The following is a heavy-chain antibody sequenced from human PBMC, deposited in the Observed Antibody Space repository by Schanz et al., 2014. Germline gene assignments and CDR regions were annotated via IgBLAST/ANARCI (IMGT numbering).Heavy chain of an antibody. CDR2: ISSSSSYT. V-gene: IGHV3-11*05. D-gene: IGHD6-13*01. CDR3: AKDLAAVGVFDY. CDR1: GFTFSDYY. J-gene: IGHJ4*02. Sequence: QVQLVESGGGVVQPGRSLRLSCAASGFTFSDYYMSWIRQAPGKGLEWVSYISSSSSYTNYADSVKGRFTISRDNAKNSLYLPMNSLRAEDTAIYYCAKDLAAVGVFDYWGQGSLVTVSP.